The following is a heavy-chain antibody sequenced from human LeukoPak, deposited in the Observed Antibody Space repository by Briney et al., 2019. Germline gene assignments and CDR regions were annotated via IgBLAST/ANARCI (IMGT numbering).Heavy chain of an antibody. CDR2: ISYDGRNI. V-gene: IGHV3-30*18. J-gene: IGHJ4*02. D-gene: IGHD2-15*01. CDR3: AKDDADIVVVVAAVDY. Sequence: GGSLRLSCAASGFTFNNYGMHWVRQAPGKGLEWVAVISYDGRNIHYPDSVKGRFTISRDNSKNTLYLQMNSLRAEDTAVYYCAKDDADIVVVVAAVDYWGQGTLVTVSS. CDR1: GFTFNNYG.